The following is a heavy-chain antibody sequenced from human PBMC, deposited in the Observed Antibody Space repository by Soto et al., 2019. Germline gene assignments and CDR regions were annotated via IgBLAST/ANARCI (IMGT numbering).Heavy chain of an antibody. CDR1: GFTFSGYA. J-gene: IGHJ6*02. V-gene: IGHV3-30-3*01. D-gene: IGHD2-15*01. CDR2: ISYDGSNK. Sequence: QVQLVESGGGVVQPGRSVRLSCAASGFTFSGYAMHWVRQAPGKGLEWVAAISYDGSNKYYADSVKGRFIISRDNSKNTLYLQMNSLRPEDTAVYYCARGGGGYYYYGMDVWGQGTTVTFSS. CDR3: ARGGGGYYYYGMDV.